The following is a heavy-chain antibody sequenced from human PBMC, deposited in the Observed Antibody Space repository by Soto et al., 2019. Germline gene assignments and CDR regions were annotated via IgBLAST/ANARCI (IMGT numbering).Heavy chain of an antibody. CDR3: ARDVSVAAAGTFYYYYGMDV. D-gene: IGHD6-13*01. CDR1: GGTFSSYA. J-gene: IGHJ6*02. V-gene: IGHV1-69*06. Sequence: GGPVKVSCKASGGTFSSYAISWVRQAPGQGLEWMGGIIPIFGTANYAQKFQGRVTITADKSTSTAYMELSSLRSEDTAVYYCARDVSVAAAGTFYYYYGMDVWGQGTTVTVSS. CDR2: IIPIFGTA.